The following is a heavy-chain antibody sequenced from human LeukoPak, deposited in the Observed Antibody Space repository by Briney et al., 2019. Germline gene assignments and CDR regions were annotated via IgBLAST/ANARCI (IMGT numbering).Heavy chain of an antibody. CDR3: ARGPRLYYCSSTSCALDWFDP. D-gene: IGHD2-2*01. V-gene: IGHV4-34*01. Sequence: SETLSLTCAVYGGSFSGYYWSWIRQPPGKGLERIGEINHSGSTNYNPSLKSRVTISVDTSKNQFSLKLSSVTAADTAVYYCARGPRLYYCSSTSCALDWFDPWGQGTLVTVSS. CDR2: INHSGST. CDR1: GGSFSGYY. J-gene: IGHJ5*02.